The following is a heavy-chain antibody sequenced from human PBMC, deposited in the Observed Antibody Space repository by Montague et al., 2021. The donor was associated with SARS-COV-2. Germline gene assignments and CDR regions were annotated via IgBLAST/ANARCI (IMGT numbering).Heavy chain of an antibody. J-gene: IGHJ6*02. D-gene: IGHD6-19*01. V-gene: IGHV3-23*01. CDR2: ISGSGGST. CDR3: AKDKRTQLLYYYYGMDV. CDR1: GFTLSSYA. Sequence: SLRLSCAASGFTLSSYAMSWVRQAPGKGLEWVSAISGSGGSTYYADSVKGRFTISRDNSKNTLYLQMNSLRAEDTAVYYCAKDKRTQLLYYYYGMDVWGQGTTVTVSS.